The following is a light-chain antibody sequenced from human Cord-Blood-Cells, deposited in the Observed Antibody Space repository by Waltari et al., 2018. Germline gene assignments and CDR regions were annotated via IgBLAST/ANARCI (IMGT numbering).Light chain of an antibody. CDR2: AAS. CDR3: QQYYSYPHT. J-gene: IGKJ2*01. V-gene: IGKV1-8*01. CDR1: QGISNY. Sequence: AIRMTQSPSSFSASTGDRVTITCRASQGISNYLAWYQQKPGKAPKLLTYAASTLQSGVPSRFSGSGSGTDFTLTISCLQSEDFATYYCQQYYSYPHTFGQGTKLEIK.